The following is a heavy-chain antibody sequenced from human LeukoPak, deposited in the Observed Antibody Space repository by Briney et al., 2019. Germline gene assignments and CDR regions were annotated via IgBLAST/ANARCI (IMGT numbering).Heavy chain of an antibody. CDR1: GFTFSSYS. Sequence: PGGSLRLSCAASGFTFSSYSMNWVRQAPGKGLEWVSSISSSSSYIYYADSVKGRFTISRDNAKNPLYLQMNSLRAEDTAVYYCARGDSSSWYYWFDPWGQGTLVTVSS. J-gene: IGHJ5*02. CDR3: ARGDSSSWYYWFDP. D-gene: IGHD6-13*01. V-gene: IGHV3-21*01. CDR2: ISSSSSYI.